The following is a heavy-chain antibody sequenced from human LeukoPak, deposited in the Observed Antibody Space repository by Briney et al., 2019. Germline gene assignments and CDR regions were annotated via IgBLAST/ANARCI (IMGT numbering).Heavy chain of an antibody. Sequence: GGSLRLSCAASGFTFSSYDMHWVRQATGKGLEWVSAIGTAGDTYYPGSVKGRFTISRENAKNSLYLQMNSLRAGDTAVYYCAKDLLAAARLYYYYYGMDVWGQGTTVTVSS. J-gene: IGHJ6*02. CDR3: AKDLLAAARLYYYYYGMDV. CDR2: IGTAGDT. V-gene: IGHV3-13*01. D-gene: IGHD6-13*01. CDR1: GFTFSSYD.